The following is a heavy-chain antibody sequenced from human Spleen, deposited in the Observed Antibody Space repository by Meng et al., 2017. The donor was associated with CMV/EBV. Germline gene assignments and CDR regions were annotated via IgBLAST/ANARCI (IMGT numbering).Heavy chain of an antibody. V-gene: IGHV3-21*01. CDR1: GFTFNTFG. CDR3: ARDYPHFMTLKYGMDI. J-gene: IGHJ6*02. Sequence: GESLKISCAASGFTFNTFGMNWVRQAPGKGLEWVASITSSNGYIYYAESVRGRFTISRDNAKNSLYLQVNSLRVEDTAVYYCARDYPHFMTLKYGMDIWGQGTAVTVSS. CDR2: ITSSNGYI.